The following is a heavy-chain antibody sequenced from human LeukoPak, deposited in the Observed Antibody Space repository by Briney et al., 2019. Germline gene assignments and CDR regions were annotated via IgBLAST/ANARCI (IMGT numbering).Heavy chain of an antibody. V-gene: IGHV3-7*01. CDR1: GFSFSRYQ. CDR3: ARVLPYPTSTRPLCDL. J-gene: IGHJ3*01. D-gene: IGHD2/OR15-2a*01. CDR2: IRVDGSKI. Sequence: GGSLRLSCAGSGFSFSRYQMSWIRQAPGKELEWVSNIRVDGSKIYYADSVKGRFIISRDNAMNSLYLQMNSLRAEDTAMYYCARVLPYPTSTRPLCDLWGQRTRVTV.